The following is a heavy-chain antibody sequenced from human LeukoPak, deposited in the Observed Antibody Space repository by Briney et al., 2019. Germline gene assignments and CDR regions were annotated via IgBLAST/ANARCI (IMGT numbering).Heavy chain of an antibody. D-gene: IGHD3-3*01. CDR3: ARQGVTISNWFDP. CDR1: GYSFTSYW. J-gene: IGHJ5*02. Sequence: GESLKISCKGSGYSFTSYWIGWVRQMPGKGLEWMGIIYPGDSDTRYSPSFQGQVTISADKSINTAYLQWSSLKTSDTAMYYCARQGVTISNWFDPWGQGTRVTVSS. V-gene: IGHV5-51*01. CDR2: IYPGDSDT.